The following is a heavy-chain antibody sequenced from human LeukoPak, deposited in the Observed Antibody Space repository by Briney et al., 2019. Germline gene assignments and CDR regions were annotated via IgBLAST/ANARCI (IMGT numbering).Heavy chain of an antibody. CDR3: AREAGRGNFDWLLWESH. CDR2: IYHSGST. V-gene: IGHV4-30-2*01. J-gene: IGHJ4*02. D-gene: IGHD3-9*01. Sequence: SQTLSLTCTVSGGSISSGGYYWSWIRQPPGKGLEWIGYIYHSGSTYYNPSLKSRVTISVDRSKNQFSPKLSSVTAADTAVYYCAREAGRGNFDWLLWESHWGQGTLVTVSS. CDR1: GGSISSGGYY.